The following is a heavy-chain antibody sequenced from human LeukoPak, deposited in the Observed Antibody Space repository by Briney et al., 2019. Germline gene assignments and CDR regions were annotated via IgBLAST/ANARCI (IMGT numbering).Heavy chain of an antibody. CDR2: IYHSGST. CDR3: ARHYYGSGSYVPARYSWFDP. Sequence: SETLSLTCAVSGGSISSSNWWSWVRPPPGKGLEWIGEIYHSGSTNYNPSLKSRVTISVDKSKNQFSLKLSSVTAADTAVYYCARHYYGSGSYVPARYSWFDPWGQGTLVTVSS. V-gene: IGHV4-4*02. CDR1: GGSISSSNW. D-gene: IGHD3-10*01. J-gene: IGHJ5*02.